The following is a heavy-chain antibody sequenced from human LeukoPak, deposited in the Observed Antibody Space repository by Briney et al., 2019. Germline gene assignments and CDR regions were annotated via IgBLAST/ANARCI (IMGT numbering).Heavy chain of an antibody. CDR2: IYHSGST. J-gene: IGHJ4*02. D-gene: IGHD5-12*01. Sequence: PSETLSLTCTVSGYSISSGYYWGWIRQPPGKGLEWIGYIYHSGSTNYNPSLKSRVTISVDTSQNQFYLKLSSVTAADTAVYYCARDGYSGSDALWGQGTLDTVSS. CDR1: GYSISSGYY. CDR3: ARDGYSGSDAL. V-gene: IGHV4-38-2*02.